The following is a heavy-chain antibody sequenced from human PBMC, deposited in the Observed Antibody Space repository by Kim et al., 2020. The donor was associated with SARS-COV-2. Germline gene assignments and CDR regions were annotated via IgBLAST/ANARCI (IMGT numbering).Heavy chain of an antibody. Sequence: ASVKVSCKASGYTFTSYAMHWVRQAPGQRLEWMGWINAGNGNTKYSQKFQGRVTITRDTSASTAYMELSSLRSEDTAVYYCARGGALWQQLVHFDYWGQGTLVTVSA. CDR3: ARGGALWQQLVHFDY. J-gene: IGHJ4*02. D-gene: IGHD6-13*01. CDR1: GYTFTSYA. CDR2: INAGNGNT. V-gene: IGHV1-3*01.